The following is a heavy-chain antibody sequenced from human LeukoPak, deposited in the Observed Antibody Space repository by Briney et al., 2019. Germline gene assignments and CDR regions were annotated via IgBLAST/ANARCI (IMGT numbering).Heavy chain of an antibody. D-gene: IGHD3-16*02. V-gene: IGHV4-39*01. CDR2: IYYSGST. CDR1: GGSISSSSYY. Sequence: SETLSLTCTVSGGSISSSSYYWGWIRQPPGKGLEWIGSIYYSGSTYYNPSLKSRVTISVDTSKNQFSLKLSSVTAADTAVYYCARQLYYDYVWGSYRYTDYFDYWGQGTLVTVSS. CDR3: ARQLYYDYVWGSYRYTDYFDY. J-gene: IGHJ4*02.